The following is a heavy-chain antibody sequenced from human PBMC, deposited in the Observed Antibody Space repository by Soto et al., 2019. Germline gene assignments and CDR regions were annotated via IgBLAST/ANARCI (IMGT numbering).Heavy chain of an antibody. Sequence: EVQLLESGGGLVQPGGSLRLSCAASGFTFSSSAMSWVRQAPGKGLEWVSAISGSGGSIYYADSVKGRFTISRDNAKNTLYLQMNSLRAEDTAVYYCARRYCSDGVCPFDYWGRGTLVTVSS. CDR2: ISGSGGSI. D-gene: IGHD2-8*01. CDR1: GFTFSSSA. J-gene: IGHJ4*02. V-gene: IGHV3-23*01. CDR3: ARRYCSDGVCPFDY.